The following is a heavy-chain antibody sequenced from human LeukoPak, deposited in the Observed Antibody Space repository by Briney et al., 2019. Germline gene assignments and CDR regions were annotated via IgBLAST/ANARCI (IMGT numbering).Heavy chain of an antibody. D-gene: IGHD2-8*01. J-gene: IGHJ4*02. CDR2: INQDGSQK. V-gene: IGHV3-7*01. CDR3: ARLKDDVTKLDY. CDR1: VFTLSTYW. Sequence: GGSLRLSCAASVFTLSTYWMSWVRQAPGKGLEWVANINQDGSQKRYVDSVQGRFTISRDNTKNSLFLQMNSLRAEDTAVYYCARLKDDVTKLDYWGQGTLVTVSS.